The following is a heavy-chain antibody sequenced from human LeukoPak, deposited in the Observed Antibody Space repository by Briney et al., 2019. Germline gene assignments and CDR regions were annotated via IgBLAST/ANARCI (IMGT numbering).Heavy chain of an antibody. V-gene: IGHV4-59*01. CDR3: ARRRGGYGSGELDY. Sequence: SEALSLTCTVSGASISSYYWTWIRQSPGKGLEWIGYIDNSGITNYDPSLMSRAAISADTSKNEVSLKLTSVTAADTAVYYCARRRGGYGSGELDYWGQGTLVTVSS. D-gene: IGHD3-10*01. CDR2: IDNSGIT. J-gene: IGHJ4*02. CDR1: GASISSYY.